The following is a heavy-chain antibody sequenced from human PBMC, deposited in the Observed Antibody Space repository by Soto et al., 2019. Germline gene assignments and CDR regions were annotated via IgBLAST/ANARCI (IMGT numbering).Heavy chain of an antibody. Sequence: SVKVSCKASGGTFRNHVFNWVRQAPGQGLDWMGGISPIIGTPNYAQKFQGRVTITADASTNTVYLEVSSLRSQDTAVYYCARDLEFRDGNISHLDYWGQGTLVTVSS. J-gene: IGHJ4*02. D-gene: IGHD3-10*01. V-gene: IGHV1-69*13. CDR2: ISPIIGTP. CDR1: GGTFRNHV. CDR3: ARDLEFRDGNISHLDY.